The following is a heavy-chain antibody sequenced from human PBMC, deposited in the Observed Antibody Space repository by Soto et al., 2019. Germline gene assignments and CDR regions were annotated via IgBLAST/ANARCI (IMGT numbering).Heavy chain of an antibody. CDR2: IHNSGST. CDR1: GGSITSYY. D-gene: IGHD3-10*01. J-gene: IGHJ4*01. CDR3: ARRWSGTDY. Sequence: LSLTCTVSGGSITSYYWSWIRQPPGKGLEWIGYIHNSGSTSYNPSLQSRVTISADVSKNQFSLDLRPVTAADTAVYYCARRWSGTDYWGHGTLVTVSS. V-gene: IGHV4-59*01.